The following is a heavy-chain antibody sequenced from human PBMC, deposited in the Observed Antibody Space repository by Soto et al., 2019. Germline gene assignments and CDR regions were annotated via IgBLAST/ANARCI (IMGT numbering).Heavy chain of an antibody. D-gene: IGHD5-12*01. Sequence: ASVKVSCEASGYTFTSYGISWVRQAPGQGLEWMGWISAYNGNTNYAQKLQGRVTMTTDTSTSPAYMELRSLRSDDTAVYYCARGGIVATIVSGKHYYYYYGMDVWGQGTTVTVSS. CDR2: ISAYNGNT. CDR3: ARGGIVATIVSGKHYYYYYGMDV. J-gene: IGHJ6*02. V-gene: IGHV1-18*01. CDR1: GYTFTSYG.